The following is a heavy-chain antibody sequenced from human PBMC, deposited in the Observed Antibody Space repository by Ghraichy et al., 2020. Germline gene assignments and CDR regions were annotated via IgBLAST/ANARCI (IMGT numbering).Heavy chain of an antibody. D-gene: IGHD3-3*01. V-gene: IGHV3-23*01. J-gene: IGHJ4*02. Sequence: GGSLRLSCAASGFTFSNYAMNWVRQAPGKGLEWVSVITGSGGSTFYADSVKGRFTISRDNSKDTLYLQMNRLRAEDTALYYCAKAWSAYYTPPYFDYWGQGTLVTVSS. CDR3: AKAWSAYYTPPYFDY. CDR1: GFTFSNYA. CDR2: ITGSGGST.